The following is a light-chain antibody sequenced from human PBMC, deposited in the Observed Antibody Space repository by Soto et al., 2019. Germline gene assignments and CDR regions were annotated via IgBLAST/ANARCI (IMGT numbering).Light chain of an antibody. Sequence: QSSLTLPPSSSGSPGQSVAISCTGTSSDVGGYNYVSWYQQHPGKAPKLMIYEVNKRPSGVPDRFSGSKSGNTASLTVSGLQAEDEADYYCSSYAGSSNVFGTGTKVTAL. J-gene: IGLJ1*01. V-gene: IGLV2-8*01. CDR1: SSDVGGYNY. CDR2: EVN. CDR3: SSYAGSSNV.